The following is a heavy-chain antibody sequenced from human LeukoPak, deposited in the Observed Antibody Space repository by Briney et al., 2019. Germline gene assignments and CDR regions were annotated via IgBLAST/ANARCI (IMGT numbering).Heavy chain of an antibody. V-gene: IGHV1-24*01. D-gene: IGHD3-3*01. CDR1: EYTLTGLS. J-gene: IGHJ3*01. Sequence: GASVKVSCKVSEYTLTGLSVHWVRLAPAKGLEWMGGFDPEDVDTIYAQKFEGRVTMTEDTSTDTAYLELSSLRSEDTAVYYRATILLSKKRYYDFWTSAFDFWGQGTLVTVSS. CDR3: ATILLSKKRYYDFWTSAFDF. CDR2: FDPEDVDT.